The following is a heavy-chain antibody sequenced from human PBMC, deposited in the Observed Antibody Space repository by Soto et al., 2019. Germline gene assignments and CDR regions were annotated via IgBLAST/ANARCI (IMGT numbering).Heavy chain of an antibody. CDR2: INPSNEIT. D-gene: IGHD1-26*01. J-gene: IGHJ4*02. CDR1: GYTFSAYY. Sequence: GASVKVSCKTSGYTFSAYYVHWARRAPGRGFQWLGWINPSNEITTFSEFFQGRITMTRDTSTNTENMELNMLTSNDTAVYYCWGGGWGDSPIDSWGQGTLVTVSS. V-gene: IGHV1-2*02. CDR3: WGGGWGDSPIDS.